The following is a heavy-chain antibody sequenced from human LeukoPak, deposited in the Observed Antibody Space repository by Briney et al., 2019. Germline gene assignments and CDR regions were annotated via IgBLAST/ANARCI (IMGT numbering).Heavy chain of an antibody. J-gene: IGHJ5*02. V-gene: IGHV4-61*03. D-gene: IGHD3-22*01. CDR2: IYYTGKT. CDR3: ARVVSSDDSSGYYFNWFDP. CDR1: GDSVSNGNYY. Sequence: SETLSLTCTVSGDSVSNGNYYWSWLRQPPGKALEWIGYIYYTGKTYYNPSLEGRVTILVDTSRNHFSVKLSSVTAADTAVYYCARVVSSDDSSGYYFNWFDPWGQGTLVTVSS.